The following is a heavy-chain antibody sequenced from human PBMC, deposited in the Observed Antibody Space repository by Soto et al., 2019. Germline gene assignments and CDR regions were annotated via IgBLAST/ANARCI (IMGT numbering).Heavy chain of an antibody. V-gene: IGHV4-39*01. J-gene: IGHJ5*02. CDR1: GGSISSGGYY. CDR3: ARLKGAFFITTFNWYDP. CDR2: IYYSGTT. D-gene: IGHD3-22*01. Sequence: SETLSLTCTVSGGSISSGGYYWSWIRQPPGKGLGWIGDIYYSGTTHYHPSLKSRVTICIDTSKNQFSLHLRSVTAAHTAVYYCARLKGAFFITTFNWYDPWGQGTPVTVSS.